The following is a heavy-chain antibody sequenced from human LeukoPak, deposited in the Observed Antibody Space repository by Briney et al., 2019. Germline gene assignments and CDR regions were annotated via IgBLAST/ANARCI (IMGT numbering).Heavy chain of an antibody. CDR1: GGSISSGDYY. CDR2: IYYSGST. CDR3: AREKGDGRYAMDV. J-gene: IGHJ6*02. Sequence: PSETLSLTCTVSGGSISSGDYYWSWIRQPPGKGLVWIGYIYYSGSTYYNPSLKSRITISVDTSKHQFSLKVSTVTAAAMDVFSCAREKGDGRYAMDVWGQGTTVTVSS. V-gene: IGHV4-30-4*01.